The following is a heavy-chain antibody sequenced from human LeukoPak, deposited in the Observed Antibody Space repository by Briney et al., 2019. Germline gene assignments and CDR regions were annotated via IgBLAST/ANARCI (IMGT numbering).Heavy chain of an antibody. J-gene: IGHJ6*02. Sequence: GGSLRLSCAASGFTFSSYSMNWVRQAPGKGLEWVSSISSSSSYIYYADSVKGRFTISRDNSKNTVYLQMNSLRVDDTAIYYCARVCGTYPCYYGMDVWGQGATVTVSS. CDR1: GFTFSSYS. CDR2: ISSSSSYI. CDR3: ARVCGTYPCYYGMDV. V-gene: IGHV3-21*01. D-gene: IGHD1-26*01.